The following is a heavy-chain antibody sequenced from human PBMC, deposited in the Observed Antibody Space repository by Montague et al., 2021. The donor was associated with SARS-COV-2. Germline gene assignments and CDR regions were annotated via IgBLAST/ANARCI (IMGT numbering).Heavy chain of an antibody. D-gene: IGHD2-15*01. Sequence: SETLSLTCSVSGEPISGFFWNWIRQPPGKGLEWIWRIYASGGTDYNPSLESRVTMSVDTSKNQFSLKVNSVTAADTAMYYCAGGVVAAPPVGDYGGRGTLVTVSS. J-gene: IGHJ4*02. CDR3: AGGVVAAPPVGDY. CDR2: IYASGGT. CDR1: GEPISGFF. V-gene: IGHV4-4*07.